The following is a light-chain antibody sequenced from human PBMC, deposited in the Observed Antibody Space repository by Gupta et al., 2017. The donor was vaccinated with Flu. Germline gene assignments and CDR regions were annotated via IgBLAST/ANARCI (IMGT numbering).Light chain of an antibody. V-gene: IGKV1-5*03. CDR1: QSVSNW. Sequence: PSTLSASVGDRVTITCRASQSVSNWLAWYQQRPGKAPKILIKKASNLESGVPSRFSGSASGTEFTLTISNLQPDDFATYYCQQDSNNSLTFGGGTXLEIK. J-gene: IGKJ4*01. CDR2: KAS. CDR3: QQDSNNSLT.